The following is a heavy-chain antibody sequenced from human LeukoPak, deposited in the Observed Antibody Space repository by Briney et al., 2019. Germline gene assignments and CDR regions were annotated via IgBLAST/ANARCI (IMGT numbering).Heavy chain of an antibody. CDR3: ARGTTVTPMCIDY. CDR2: INSDGSST. V-gene: IGHV3-74*01. D-gene: IGHD4-17*01. Sequence: PGGSLRLSCAASGFTFSSYWMHWVRQAPGKGLVWVSRINSDGSSTSYADSVKGRFTISRDNAKNMLYLQMNGLRAEDTAVYYCARGTTVTPMCIDYWGQEPWSPSPQ. J-gene: IGHJ4*01. CDR1: GFTFSSYW.